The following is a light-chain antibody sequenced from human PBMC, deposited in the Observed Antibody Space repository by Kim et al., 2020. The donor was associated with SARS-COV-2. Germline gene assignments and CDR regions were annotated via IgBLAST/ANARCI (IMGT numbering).Light chain of an antibody. CDR1: QDIRGD. J-gene: IGKJ1*01. Sequence: ASVGDNVTITCRASQDIRGDLGWYQQRPGKAPNLLIFAASRLQSGVPSRFSGSGSGTDFTLTISNLQPEDFATYYCLQDYNYPRTFGQGTKVDIK. CDR3: LQDYNYPRT. V-gene: IGKV1-6*02. CDR2: AAS.